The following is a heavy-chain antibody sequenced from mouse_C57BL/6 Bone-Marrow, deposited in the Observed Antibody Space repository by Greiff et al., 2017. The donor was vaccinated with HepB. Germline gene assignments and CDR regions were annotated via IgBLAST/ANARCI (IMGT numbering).Heavy chain of an antibody. CDR2: ISYDGSN. CDR3: ARVPYYYGSSPWYFDV. D-gene: IGHD1-1*01. Sequence: VQLKESGPGLVKPSQSLSLTCSVTGYSITSGYYWNWIRQFPGNKLEWMGYISYDGSNNYNPSLKNRISITRDTSKNQFFLKLNSVTTEDTATYYCARVPYYYGSSPWYFDVWGTGTTVTVSS. J-gene: IGHJ1*03. V-gene: IGHV3-6*01. CDR1: GYSITSGYY.